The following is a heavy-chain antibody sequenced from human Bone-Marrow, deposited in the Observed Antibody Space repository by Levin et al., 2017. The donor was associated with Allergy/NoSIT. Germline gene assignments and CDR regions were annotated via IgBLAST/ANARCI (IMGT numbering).Heavy chain of an antibody. Sequence: SVKVSCKASGGTFSSYAFSWVRQAPGQGLEWMGGIIPLFGTTNYAQKFQGRVTLTADEYTRTAYMELSSLRSEDTAVYYCARDSPLVTKGEPFFDFWGQGTLVTVSS. CDR1: GGTFSSYA. V-gene: IGHV1-69*13. CDR3: ARDSPLVTKGEPFFDF. D-gene: IGHD2-21*02. J-gene: IGHJ4*02. CDR2: IIPLFGTT.